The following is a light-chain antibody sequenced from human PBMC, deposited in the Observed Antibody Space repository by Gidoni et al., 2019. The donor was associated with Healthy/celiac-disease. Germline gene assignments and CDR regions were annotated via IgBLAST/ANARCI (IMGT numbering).Light chain of an antibody. J-gene: IGKJ5*01. Sequence: EMVLTQSPATLSVSLGERVTLSCRASQSVSSYLDWYQQKPGQAPRLLIYDASNRATGIPARFSGSGSGTDFTLTISSLEPEDFAVYYCQQSSNWPPIAFGQGTRLEIK. CDR3: QQSSNWPPIA. CDR1: QSVSSY. V-gene: IGKV3-11*01. CDR2: DAS.